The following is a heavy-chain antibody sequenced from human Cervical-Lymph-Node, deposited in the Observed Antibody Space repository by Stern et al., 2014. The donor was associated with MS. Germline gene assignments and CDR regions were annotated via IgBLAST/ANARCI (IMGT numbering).Heavy chain of an antibody. Sequence: EVQLVESGGGLVQPGGSLRLSCAASGFTFSSYSMNWVRQAPGKGLEWVSYISSSSSTIYYADSVKGRFTISRDNAKNSLYLQMNSLRDEDTAVYYCARDAPRVYYYYGMDVWGQGTTVTVSS. J-gene: IGHJ6*02. CDR1: GFTFSSYS. CDR2: ISSSSSTI. CDR3: ARDAPRVYYYYGMDV. V-gene: IGHV3-48*02.